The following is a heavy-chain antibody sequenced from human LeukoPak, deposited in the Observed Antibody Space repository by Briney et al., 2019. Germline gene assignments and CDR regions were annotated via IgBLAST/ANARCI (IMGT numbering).Heavy chain of an antibody. CDR1: GGSLSSYY. D-gene: IGHD2-15*01. J-gene: IGHJ4*02. CDR3: AGGISGGTFFDQ. Sequence: SETLSLTCTVSGGSLSSYYWSWIRQPPGKGLEWIGYIFHTGSTNYSPSFRSRVTMSLDTSKNQFSLNLSSVTAADTAVYYCAGGISGGTFFDQWGQGTLVTVSS. V-gene: IGHV4-59*08. CDR2: IFHTGST.